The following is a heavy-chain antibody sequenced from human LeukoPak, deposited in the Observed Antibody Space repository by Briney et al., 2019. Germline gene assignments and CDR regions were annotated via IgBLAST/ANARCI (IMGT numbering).Heavy chain of an antibody. CDR3: ARGSCSGGSCYLDY. V-gene: IGHV3-30-3*01. J-gene: IGHJ4*02. CDR1: GFTFSSYA. D-gene: IGHD2-15*01. Sequence: GGSLRLSCAASGFTFSSYAMHWVRQAPGKGLEWVAVISYDGSNKYYADSVKGRFTISRDNSKNTLYLQMNSLRAEDTAVYYCARGSCSGGSCYLDYWGQGTLVTVSS. CDR2: ISYDGSNK.